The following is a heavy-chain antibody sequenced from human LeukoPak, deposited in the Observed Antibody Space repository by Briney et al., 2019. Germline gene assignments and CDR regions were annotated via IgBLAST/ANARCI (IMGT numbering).Heavy chain of an antibody. CDR3: ARDKTPYTAMGQFDY. CDR1: GFTFSSYA. J-gene: IGHJ4*02. CDR2: ISYDGSNK. V-gene: IGHV3-30-3*01. Sequence: PGRSLRLSCAASGFTFSSYAMHWVRQAPGKGLEWVAVISYDGSNKYYADSVKGRFTISRDNSKSTLYLQMNSLRAEDTAVYYCARDKTPYTAMGQFDYWGQGTLVTVSS. D-gene: IGHD5-18*01.